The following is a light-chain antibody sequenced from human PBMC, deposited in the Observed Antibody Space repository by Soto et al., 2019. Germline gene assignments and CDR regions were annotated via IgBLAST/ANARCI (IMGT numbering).Light chain of an antibody. CDR3: QQYKNWPPIT. J-gene: IGKJ5*01. Sequence: EIVMTQPPATLSVSPGERATLSCRASQSVSSNLAWYQQKPGQAPRLLIYGASTRATGIPARFSGSGSGTEFTLTISSLQSEDFAVYYCQQYKNWPPITFGQVTRLEI. CDR1: QSVSSN. V-gene: IGKV3-15*01. CDR2: GAS.